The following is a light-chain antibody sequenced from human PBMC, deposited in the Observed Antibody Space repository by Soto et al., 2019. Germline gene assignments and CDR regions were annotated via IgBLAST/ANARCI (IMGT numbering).Light chain of an antibody. V-gene: IGKV3-11*01. CDR1: QSVSRY. Sequence: EIGLTQSPATLSLSPGDRATLSCRASQSVSRYLAWYQQKPGQAPRLLIHDTSTRATGVPDTFSGSGSGTEFPLTISSLEPEASAMYYCQQRFSWPPTFGGGTHVEIK. CDR2: DTS. J-gene: IGKJ4*01. CDR3: QQRFSWPPT.